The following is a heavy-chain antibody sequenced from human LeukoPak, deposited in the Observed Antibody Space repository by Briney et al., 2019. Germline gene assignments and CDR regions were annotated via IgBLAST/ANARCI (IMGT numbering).Heavy chain of an antibody. CDR1: GFTFNGYW. D-gene: IGHD4-17*01. J-gene: IGHJ2*01. CDR2: ITGDGSST. V-gene: IGHV3-74*01. CDR3: ARDTGWYFDL. Sequence: GGSLRLSCAASGFTFNGYWMHWVRQVPGKGLVWVSRITGDGSSTTYADSVKGRFTISRDNAKNTVFLQMISLRAEDTAVYYCARDTGWYFDLWGRGTLVTVSS.